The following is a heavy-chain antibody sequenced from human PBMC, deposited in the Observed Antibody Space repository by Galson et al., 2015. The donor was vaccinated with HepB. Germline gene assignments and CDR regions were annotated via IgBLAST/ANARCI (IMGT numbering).Heavy chain of an antibody. D-gene: IGHD3-16*02. Sequence: SPRLSCAASGFTFSSYSMNWVRQAPGKGLEWVSSISSSSTYIYYADSVKGRFTISRDNAKNSLYLQMHSLRAEDTALYYCARDGSTRYTSSFYYGMDVWGQGTTVTVSS. CDR1: GFTFSSYS. J-gene: IGHJ6*02. V-gene: IGHV3-21*01. CDR2: ISSSSTYI. CDR3: ARDGSTRYTSSFYYGMDV.